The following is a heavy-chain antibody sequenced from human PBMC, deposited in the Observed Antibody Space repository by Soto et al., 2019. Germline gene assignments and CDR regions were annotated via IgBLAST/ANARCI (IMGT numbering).Heavy chain of an antibody. V-gene: IGHV3-23*01. CDR3: AKDPEVVVTAPDY. D-gene: IGHD2-21*02. CDR1: GFTFNRYA. J-gene: IGHJ4*02. Sequence: EVQLLESGGGLVQPGGSLTLSCAASGFTFNRYAMKWVRQAAGKGLEWVSGISGSGATTYYADSVKGRFTISRDNSKNTLYLQMNSLRAGDTAVYYCAKDPEVVVTAPDYWGQGTLVTVSS. CDR2: ISGSGATT.